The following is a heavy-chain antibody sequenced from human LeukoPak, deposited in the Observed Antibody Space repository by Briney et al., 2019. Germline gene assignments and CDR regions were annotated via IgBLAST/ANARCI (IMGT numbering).Heavy chain of an antibody. V-gene: IGHV3-53*01. J-gene: IGHJ4*02. CDR2: IYSGGST. Sequence: PGGSLRLSCSGSGFTVSYSYMSWVRQAPGKGLEWVSIIYSGGSTYYADSVKGRFTISRDNSRNTLYLQMSSLRAEDTAVYYCARARIAAAGTDYWGQGTLVTVSS. CDR3: ARARIAAAGTDY. CDR1: GFTVSYSY. D-gene: IGHD6-13*01.